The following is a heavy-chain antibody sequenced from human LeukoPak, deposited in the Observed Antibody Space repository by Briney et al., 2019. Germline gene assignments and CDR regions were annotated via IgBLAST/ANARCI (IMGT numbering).Heavy chain of an antibody. J-gene: IGHJ4*02. CDR2: IKQDGSEK. CDR3: ARDGRGYSGYDWFDY. D-gene: IGHD5-12*01. V-gene: IGHV3-7*03. Sequence: GGSLRLSCAASGFTFSSYWMSWVRQAPGKGLEWVANIKQDGSEKYYVDSVKGRFTISRDNAKNSLYLQMNSLRVEDTAVYYCARDGRGYSGYDWFDYWGQGTLVAVSS. CDR1: GFTFSSYW.